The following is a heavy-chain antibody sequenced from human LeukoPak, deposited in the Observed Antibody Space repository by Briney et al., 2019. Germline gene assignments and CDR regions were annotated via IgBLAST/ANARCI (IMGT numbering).Heavy chain of an antibody. Sequence: GASVKVSCKASGYRFTTYYMHWVRQAPGQGLEWMGIINPSGGSTSNTQKFQGRVTMTRDTSTYTVYMELSSLRSEDTAVYYCARSGVRGATYPDAFDIWGQGTVVIISS. CDR2: INPSGGST. CDR3: ARSGVRGATYPDAFDI. J-gene: IGHJ3*02. CDR1: GYRFTTYY. V-gene: IGHV1-46*01. D-gene: IGHD1-26*01.